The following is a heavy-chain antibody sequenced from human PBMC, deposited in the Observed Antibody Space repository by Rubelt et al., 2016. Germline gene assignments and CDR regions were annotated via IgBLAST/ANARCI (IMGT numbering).Heavy chain of an antibody. D-gene: IGHD2-15*01. V-gene: IGHV1-3*01. CDR3: ARRVVVAAAQQIYGMDV. J-gene: IGHJ6*02. Sequence: MGWINAGNGNTKYSQKFQGRVTITRDTSASTAYMELSSLRSEDTAVYYCARRVVVAAAQQIYGMDVWGQGTTVTVSS. CDR2: INAGNGNT.